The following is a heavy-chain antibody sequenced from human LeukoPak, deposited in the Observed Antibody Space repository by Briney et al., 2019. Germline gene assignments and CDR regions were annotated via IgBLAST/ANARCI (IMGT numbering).Heavy chain of an antibody. J-gene: IGHJ3*01. CDR3: ARSNRGCDDFDV. Sequence: SVKVSCKATRYTYTSYAMHWVRQAAGRRVEWMGWINAGNGNTKYSQRFQGRVTITRDTSASTAYMEPSSLRSEDTAVYDCARSNRGCDDFDVWGQGTMVTVSS. CDR2: INAGNGNT. V-gene: IGHV1-3*01. CDR1: RYTYTSYA. D-gene: IGHD6-19*01.